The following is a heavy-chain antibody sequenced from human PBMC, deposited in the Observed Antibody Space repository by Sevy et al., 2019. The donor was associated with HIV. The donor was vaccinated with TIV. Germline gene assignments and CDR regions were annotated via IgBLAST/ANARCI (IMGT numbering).Heavy chain of an antibody. CDR3: ASSSHYDCWTGYEFDY. Sequence: GGSLRLSCAASGFTFSSYGMHWVRQAPGKGLEWVAVIWDDGSNKYYADSVMGRFTISRYNSKNTRYLRMNSLRAEDTAVYYCASSSHYDCWTGYEFDYWGQGSLVTVSS. CDR2: IWDDGSNK. CDR1: GFTFSSYG. J-gene: IGHJ4*02. V-gene: IGHV3-33*08. D-gene: IGHD3-3*01.